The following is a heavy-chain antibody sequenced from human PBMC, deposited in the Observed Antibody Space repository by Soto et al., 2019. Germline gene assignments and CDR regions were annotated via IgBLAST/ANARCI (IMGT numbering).Heavy chain of an antibody. Sequence: AGSLRLSCAASGFTFSRYGMNWLRQAPGKGLEWVASISSSTSYVYYADSVKGRFSTSRDNAKNILYLEMYGLRTEDTAVYYCARYPSEGRVGNWFESWGQGTLVTVSS. CDR1: GFTFSRYG. D-gene: IGHD2-2*01. J-gene: IGHJ5*01. CDR2: ISSSTSYV. V-gene: IGHV3-21*06. CDR3: ARYPSEGRVGNWFES.